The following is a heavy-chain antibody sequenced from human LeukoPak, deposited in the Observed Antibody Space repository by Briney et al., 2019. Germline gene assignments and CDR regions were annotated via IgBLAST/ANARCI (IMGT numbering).Heavy chain of an antibody. CDR3: AKGYSSSWYFDY. J-gene: IGHJ4*02. D-gene: IGHD6-13*01. CDR1: VGSISMYY. CDR2: IYYSGST. V-gene: IGHV4-59*01. Sequence: SETLSLTCTLSVGSISMYYWSWIRQPPGKGLERIGYIYYSGSTNYNPSLKSRVTISVDTSKNQFSLKLSSVPAADTAVYYCAKGYSSSWYFDYWGQGTLVTVSS.